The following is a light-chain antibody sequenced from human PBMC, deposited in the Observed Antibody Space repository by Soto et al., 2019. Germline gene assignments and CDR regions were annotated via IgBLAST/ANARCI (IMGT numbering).Light chain of an antibody. CDR2: AAS. Sequence: EIQMTQSPPSLSASPGDTITITCRTSQSIRSYLNWYQEKSGTAPRLLIYAASTLQDGVPSRFTGSGSGTDFTLTISSLRPDDVATYLCQQTFRSPYPFGQGTKL. CDR3: QQTFRSPYP. V-gene: IGKV1-39*01. CDR1: QSIRSY. J-gene: IGKJ2*01.